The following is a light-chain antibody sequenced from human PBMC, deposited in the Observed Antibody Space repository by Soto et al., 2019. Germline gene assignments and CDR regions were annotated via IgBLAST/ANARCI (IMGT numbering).Light chain of an antibody. J-gene: IGKJ4*01. V-gene: IGKV1-9*01. CDR2: AAS. Sequence: DIQLTQSPSFLSASEGDRVTFTCRASQDITSFLAWYQQKPGKAPKLLIYAASTLQSGVPSRFSGSGFGTEFTLTINSLQPEDLATYYCQQLSGYPLTFGGGTTVEI. CDR3: QQLSGYPLT. CDR1: QDITSF.